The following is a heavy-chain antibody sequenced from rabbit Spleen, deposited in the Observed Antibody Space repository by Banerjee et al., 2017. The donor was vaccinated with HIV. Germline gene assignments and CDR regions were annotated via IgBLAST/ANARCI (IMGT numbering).Heavy chain of an antibody. J-gene: IGHJ4*01. Sequence: QEQLVETGGGLVQPGGSLTLSCKASGFSFGDRDVMCWVRQAPGKGLEWIACINAATGKPVYATWAKGRFTISRTSSTTVTLRMTSLTAADRATYFCARDLVAVIGWNFNLWGQGTLVTVS. CDR3: ARDLVAVIGWNFNL. CDR1: GFSFGDRDV. CDR2: INAATGKP. D-gene: IGHD1-1*01. V-gene: IGHV1S45*01.